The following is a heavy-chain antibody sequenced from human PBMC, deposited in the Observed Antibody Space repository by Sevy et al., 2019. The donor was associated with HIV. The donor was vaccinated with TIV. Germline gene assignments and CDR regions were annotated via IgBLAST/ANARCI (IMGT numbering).Heavy chain of an antibody. D-gene: IGHD5-12*01. CDR2: IHYTGSS. Sequence: SETLSLTCTVSGGPISSYYWSWLRQPPGKGLQYIGCIHYTGSSNYNPSLKSRVTISLDTSKNQFSLKVTSVTAADTAVYYCARAPPVRSGDDSLNWFDPWGQGTLVTVSS. CDR1: GGPISSYY. CDR3: ARAPPVRSGDDSLNWFDP. J-gene: IGHJ5*02. V-gene: IGHV4-59*01.